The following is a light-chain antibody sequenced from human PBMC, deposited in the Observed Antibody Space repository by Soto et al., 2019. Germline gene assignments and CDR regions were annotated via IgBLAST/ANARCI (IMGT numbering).Light chain of an antibody. CDR1: QSVSTN. CDR2: GAA. CDR3: QQYTTWPPVT. V-gene: IGKV3-15*01. Sequence: ETVRTQSPATLSVSPGERATLSGRASQSVSTNLAWYQQKPGQAPRLLIYGAATRATGIPARFSGSASGTEFTLTISSLQYEDFAVYYCQQYTTWPPVTFGQGTRLEIK. J-gene: IGKJ5*01.